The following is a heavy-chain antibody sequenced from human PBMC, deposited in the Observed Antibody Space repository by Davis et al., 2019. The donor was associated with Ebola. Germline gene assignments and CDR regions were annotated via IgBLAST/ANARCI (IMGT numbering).Heavy chain of an antibody. J-gene: IGHJ4*02. CDR2: IRYDGGNK. CDR1: GFTFSTYG. CDR3: AKDHFDY. Sequence: GESLKISCAASGFTFSTYGIHWVRQAPGKGLEWVAFIRYDGGNKYYADSVKGRFTISRDNSKNTLYLQMNSLRTEDTAVYYCAKDHFDYWGQGTLVTVSS. V-gene: IGHV3-30*02.